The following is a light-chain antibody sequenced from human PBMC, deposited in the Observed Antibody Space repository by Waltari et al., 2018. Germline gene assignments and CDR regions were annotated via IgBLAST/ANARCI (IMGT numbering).Light chain of an antibody. CDR2: MGS. V-gene: IGKV2-28*01. J-gene: IGKJ5*01. CDR3: MQAAHAPIT. CDR1: QSLLASNGDNY. Sequence: DVVMTQSPLSLPVTPGEQASISCSSSQSLLASNGDNYLNWYLQKPGQSPQVLMYMGSYRASGVPDRFSGSGSGTDFTLKVSRVEAEDVGVYYCMQAAHAPITFGQGTRLELK.